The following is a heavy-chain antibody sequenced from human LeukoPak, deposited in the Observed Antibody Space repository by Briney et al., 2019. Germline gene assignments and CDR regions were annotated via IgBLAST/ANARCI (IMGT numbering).Heavy chain of an antibody. CDR1: GFTFSNYW. J-gene: IGHJ4*02. V-gene: IGHV3-7*01. CDR2: IKQDGSER. D-gene: IGHD1-26*01. Sequence: GGSLRLSCATSGFTFSNYWMSWVRQAPGKGLEWVANIKQDGSERYYVDSVKGRFTISRDNAKNSLYLQMNSLRAEDTAVYYCARYGGSFYFDNWGQGTLVTVSS. CDR3: ARYGGSFYFDN.